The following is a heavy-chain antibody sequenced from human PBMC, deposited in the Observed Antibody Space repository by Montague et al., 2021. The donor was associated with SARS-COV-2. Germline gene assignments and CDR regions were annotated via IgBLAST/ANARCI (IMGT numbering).Heavy chain of an antibody. V-gene: IGHV4-34*01. J-gene: IGHJ6*04. CDR1: GGSFSTYS. CDR3: ARLGDGVVPSPILGVGPYYSDDWLDV. D-gene: IGHD2-15*01. CDR2: IHHGGST. Sequence: SETLSLTCAVHGGSFSTYSWTWIRQPPGTGLEWIGEIHHGGSTNYNPSLTRRVPISADTSKNQFSLMLPSVAAADTAVYYCARLGDGVVPSPILGVGPYYSDDWLDVWGKGATVTVSS.